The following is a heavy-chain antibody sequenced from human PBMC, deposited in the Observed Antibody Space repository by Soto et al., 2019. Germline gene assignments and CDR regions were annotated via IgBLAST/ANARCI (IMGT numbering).Heavy chain of an antibody. CDR1: GFSVSSKY. V-gene: IGHV3-53*01. CDR3: AKEGPDTSGYFIDY. D-gene: IGHD3-22*01. J-gene: IGHJ4*02. CDR2: IYSAGST. Sequence: GGSLRLSCAASGFSVSSKYMSWVRQAPGKGLEWVSLIYSAGSTYYADSVKGRFTIFRDSSKNTLYLQMNSLRADDTAVYYCAKEGPDTSGYFIDYWGQGTLVTVSS.